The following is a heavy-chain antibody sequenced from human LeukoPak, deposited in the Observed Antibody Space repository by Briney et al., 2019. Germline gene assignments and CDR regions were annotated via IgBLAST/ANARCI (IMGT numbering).Heavy chain of an antibody. CDR1: GFTFSNYW. J-gene: IGHJ5*02. CDR2: IKQEGSEK. V-gene: IGHV3-7*05. D-gene: IGHD5-24*01. Sequence: GGSLRLSCAASGFTFSNYWMIWVRQAPGKGLEWVGNIKQEGSEKRYADSVRGRFTISRDNAQTSLYLQMNSLRAEDTAVYYCARASDPWLQLTWGQGTLVTVSS. CDR3: ARASDPWLQLT.